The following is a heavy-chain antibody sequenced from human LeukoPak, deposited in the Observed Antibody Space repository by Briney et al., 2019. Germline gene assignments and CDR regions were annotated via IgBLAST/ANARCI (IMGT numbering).Heavy chain of an antibody. V-gene: IGHV4-34*01. CDR3: ASGVQLWLTDAFDI. CDR2: INHSGST. J-gene: IGHJ3*02. D-gene: IGHD5-18*01. Sequence: SETLSLTCTVYGGSFSGYNWSWIRQPPGKGLEWIGEINHSGSTNYNPSLKSRVTISVDTSKNQFSLKLSSVTAADTAVYYCASGVQLWLTDAFDIWGQGTMVTVSS. CDR1: GGSFSGYN.